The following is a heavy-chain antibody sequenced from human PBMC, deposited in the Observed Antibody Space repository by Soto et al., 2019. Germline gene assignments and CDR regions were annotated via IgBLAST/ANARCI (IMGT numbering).Heavy chain of an antibody. V-gene: IGHV4-30-4*01. Sequence: SETLSLTCTVSGGSISSGDYYWSWIRQPPGKGLEWIGYIYYSGSTYYNPSLKSRVTISVDTSKNQFSLKLSSVTAADTAVYYCARNEVRYLGFDPWGQGTLVTVSS. CDR2: IYYSGST. CDR3: ARNEVRYLGFDP. CDR1: GGSISSGDYY. D-gene: IGHD1-1*01. J-gene: IGHJ5*02.